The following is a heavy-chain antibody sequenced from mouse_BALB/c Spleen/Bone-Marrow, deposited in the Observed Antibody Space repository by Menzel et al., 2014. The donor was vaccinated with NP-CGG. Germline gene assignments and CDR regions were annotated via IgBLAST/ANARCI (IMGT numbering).Heavy chain of an antibody. CDR2: INPSTGDT. V-gene: IGHV1-7*01. CDR1: GYTFTRYW. J-gene: IGHJ4*01. D-gene: IGHD2-1*01. Sequence: VKLMESGAELAKPGASVKMSCKASGYTFTRYWMHWVKQRPGQGLEWIGYINPSTGDTECNQKFKDKATLTADMSSSTAYMQLSSLTSEDSAVYYCARGNYEAMDSWGQGTSVTVSS. CDR3: ARGNYEAMDS.